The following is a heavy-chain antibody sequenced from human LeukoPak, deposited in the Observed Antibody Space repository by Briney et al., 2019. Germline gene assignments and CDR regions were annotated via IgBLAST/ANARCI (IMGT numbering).Heavy chain of an antibody. CDR1: GFTFSSYA. D-gene: IGHD6-13*01. Sequence: PGGSLRLSCAASGFTFSSYAMSWVRQAPRKGLEWVSIISGSGDSTYYADSVKGRFTISRDNSKNTLYLQMNSLRAEDTAVYYCAKLDGSSWLYYFDYWGQGTLVTVSS. CDR3: AKLDGSSWLYYFDY. V-gene: IGHV3-23*01. J-gene: IGHJ4*02. CDR2: ISGSGDST.